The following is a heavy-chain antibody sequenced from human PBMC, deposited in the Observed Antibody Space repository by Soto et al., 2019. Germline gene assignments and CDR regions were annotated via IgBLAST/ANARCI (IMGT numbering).Heavy chain of an antibody. CDR3: ARDSWGLAVPDYHYYAMDV. V-gene: IGHV1-18*04. CDR2: ISVYSGST. D-gene: IGHD6-19*01. J-gene: IGHJ6*02. Sequence: QVQLVQSGAEVKKPGASVRVSCEASGYTFTSYGISWVRQAPGQGLEWMGWISVYSGSTNYAQKLQGRVTMTTDRSTRAVYMESRSLRSDDTAVYYCARDSWGLAVPDYHYYAMDVWGQGTTVTVS. CDR1: GYTFTSYG.